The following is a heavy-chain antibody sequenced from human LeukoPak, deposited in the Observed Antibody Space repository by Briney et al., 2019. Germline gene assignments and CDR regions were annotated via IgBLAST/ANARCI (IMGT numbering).Heavy chain of an antibody. J-gene: IGHJ4*02. D-gene: IGHD1-26*01. CDR1: GYTFTGYY. V-gene: IGHV1-2*02. CDR2: INPNSGGT. Sequence: GASVKVSCKASGYTFTGYYMHWVRQAPGQGLEWMGWINPNSGGTNYAQKFQGRVTMTRDTSISTAYMELSRLRSDDTAVYYCAREGKRGSYADDYWGQGTLVTVSS. CDR3: AREGKRGSYADDY.